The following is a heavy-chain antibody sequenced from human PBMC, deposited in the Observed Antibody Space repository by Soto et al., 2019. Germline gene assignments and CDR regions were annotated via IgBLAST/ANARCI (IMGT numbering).Heavy chain of an antibody. J-gene: IGHJ5*02. CDR2: IYYSGST. CDR3: ARREIRSGWYRFDP. D-gene: IGHD6-19*01. Sequence: PSETLSLTCTVSGGSISSSSYYWGWIRQPPGKGLEWIGSIYYSGSTYYNPSLKSRVTISVDTSKNQFSLKLSSVTAADTAVYYCARREIRSGWYRFDPWGQGTLVTVS. CDR1: GGSISSSSYY. V-gene: IGHV4-39*01.